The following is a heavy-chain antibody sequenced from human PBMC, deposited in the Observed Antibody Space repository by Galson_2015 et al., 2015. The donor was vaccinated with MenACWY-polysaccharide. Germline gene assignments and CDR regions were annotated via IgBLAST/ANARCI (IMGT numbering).Heavy chain of an antibody. Sequence: SLRLSCAVSNFTLRSYAMSWVRQPPGKGLEWVSTIGGSGGSRYYADSVRGRFTISRDNSKNTLYLEMNSLRAEDTAIYYCARDATAAIVITPLRLPLQRRGQGSLVAV. D-gene: IGHD6-13*01. CDR2: IGGSGGSR. V-gene: IGHV3-23*01. CDR3: ARDATAAIVITPLRLPLQR. J-gene: IGHJ1*01. CDR1: NFTLRSYA.